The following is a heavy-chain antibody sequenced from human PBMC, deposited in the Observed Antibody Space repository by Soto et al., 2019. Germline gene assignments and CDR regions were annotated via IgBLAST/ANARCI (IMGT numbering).Heavy chain of an antibody. CDR3: ARDVRDLFYYYGIDV. Sequence: QVQLQESGPGLGKPSENLSLTCTVSGGSVSGATYYWTWIRQPPGKGLEWIGYMYYNGSTSYNPSLKSRVTMSVDTSKNQFSLNLSSLTAADTAVYYCARDVRDLFYYYGIDVRGQGTTVTVSS. J-gene: IGHJ6*02. CDR2: MYYNGST. D-gene: IGHD2-21*01. CDR1: GGSVSGATYY. V-gene: IGHV4-61*01.